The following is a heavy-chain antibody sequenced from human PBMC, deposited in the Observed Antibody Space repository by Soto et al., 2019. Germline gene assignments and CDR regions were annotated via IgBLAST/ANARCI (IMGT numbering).Heavy chain of an antibody. J-gene: IGHJ5*02. Sequence: SETLSLTCTVSGGSSSSHYWSWIRQPPGKGLEWIGYIYYSGSTNYNPSLKSRVTISVDASKNQFSLKLSSVTAADTAVYYCARNGDCTRPGCIVGLFAPWGPGTLVTVSS. D-gene: IGHD2-8*01. CDR2: IYYSGST. V-gene: IGHV4-59*11. CDR3: ARNGDCTRPGCIVGLFAP. CDR1: GGSSSSHY.